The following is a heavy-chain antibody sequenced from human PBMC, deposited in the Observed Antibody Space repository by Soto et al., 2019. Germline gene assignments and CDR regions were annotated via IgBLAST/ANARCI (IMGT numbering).Heavy chain of an antibody. J-gene: IGHJ4*02. CDR3: AKIMGTTWVFDY. CDR2: MNPNSGNT. V-gene: IGHV1-8*01. D-gene: IGHD1-26*01. Sequence: QVQLVQSGAEVKKPGASVKVSCKASGYTFTSYDINWVRQAAGQGLEWMGWMNPNSGNTGYAQKFQGRVTMTRNTDISTAYMELSSLRSEDTAVYYCAKIMGTTWVFDYWGQGTLVTVSS. CDR1: GYTFTSYD.